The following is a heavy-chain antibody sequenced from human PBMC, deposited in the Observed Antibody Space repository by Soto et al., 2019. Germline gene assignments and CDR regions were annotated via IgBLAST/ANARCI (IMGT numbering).Heavy chain of an antibody. J-gene: IGHJ4*02. D-gene: IGHD1-1*01. CDR2: INPSSGTR. V-gene: IGHV1-46*01. CDR1: GYGFTTYY. CDR3: VRASTPLVEPTPYYFDY. Sequence: QVQLVQSGAEVKKPGASVKVSCKASGYGFTTYYMYWVRQAPGQGLAWVGMINPSSGTRIYAQNFQGRVTVTRDTSTSTVYMELSSLRSEDTAVYYCVRASTPLVEPTPYYFDYWGQGTLVTVSS.